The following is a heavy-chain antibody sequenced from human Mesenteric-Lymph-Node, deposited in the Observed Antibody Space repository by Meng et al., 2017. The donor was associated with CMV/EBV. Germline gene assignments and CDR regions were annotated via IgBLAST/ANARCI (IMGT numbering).Heavy chain of an antibody. Sequence: FSLRPSGVGVGWIRQPPGKALEWLALIYWNDDKRYSPSLKSRLTITKDTSKNQVVLTMTNMDPVDTATYYCAHRLVFLEWTPRGWFDPWGQGTLVTVSS. D-gene: IGHD3-3*01. CDR3: AHRLVFLEWTPRGWFDP. J-gene: IGHJ5*02. CDR1: FSLRPSGVG. CDR2: IYWNDDK. V-gene: IGHV2-5*01.